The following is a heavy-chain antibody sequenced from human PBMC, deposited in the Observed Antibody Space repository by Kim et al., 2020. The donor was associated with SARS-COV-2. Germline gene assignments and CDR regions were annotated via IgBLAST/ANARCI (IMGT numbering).Heavy chain of an antibody. Sequence: GGSLRLSCAASGFTFHDYVMHWVRQVPGKGLEWVSSISWNSGSIAYADSVKGRFTLSRDNAKNSLYLQMNSLRAEDTAFYYCAKGLTKSVDGSVFQYWGQGILVTVSS. CDR3: AKGLTKSVDGSVFQY. D-gene: IGHD6-19*01. J-gene: IGHJ4*02. CDR1: GFTFHDYV. V-gene: IGHV3-9*01. CDR2: ISWNSGSI.